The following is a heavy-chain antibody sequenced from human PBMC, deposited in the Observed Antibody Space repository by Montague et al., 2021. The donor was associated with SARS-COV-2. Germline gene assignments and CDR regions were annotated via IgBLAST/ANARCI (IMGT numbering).Heavy chain of an antibody. Sequence: TLSLTCTVSGVSITSDIYFWHWFRQPAGKGLEWIGRVYPLATTIYNPSLRSRLTLAFDTSKNQISLNLTSVTAADAAVYYCASYDFWSGYTDDLWGPGIRVTVSS. V-gene: IGHV4-61*02. CDR1: GVSITSDIYF. J-gene: IGHJ5*02. CDR3: ASYDFWSGYTDDL. CDR2: VYPLATT. D-gene: IGHD3-3*01.